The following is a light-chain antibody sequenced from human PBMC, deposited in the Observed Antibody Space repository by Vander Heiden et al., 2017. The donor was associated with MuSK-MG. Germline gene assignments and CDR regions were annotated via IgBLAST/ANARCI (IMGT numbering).Light chain of an antibody. J-gene: IGLJ2*01. CDR1: QLGAEY. Sequence: SYELTHPPSVSVSPGQTASITCSGDQLGAEYACCYQQKPGQSCVLVNDKDSKVLLGGPEGVAGSEAGNTATLIISGIQDMDEDDYDWHEWDSSYVVFGGGTKLTVL. CDR2: KDS. V-gene: IGLV3-1*01. CDR3: HEWDSSYVV.